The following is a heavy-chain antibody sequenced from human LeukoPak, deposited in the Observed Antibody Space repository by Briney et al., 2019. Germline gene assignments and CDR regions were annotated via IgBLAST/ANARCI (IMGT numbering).Heavy chain of an antibody. J-gene: IGHJ4*02. CDR2: ISSDGSKK. CDR3: AKDRVLDY. V-gene: IGHV3-30*18. Sequence: PGGSLRLSCADPGVTFSSYDMYCVRQALGKGLEWVALISSDGSKKYYADSVKGRFTISRDNSKNTLYLQMNSLRAEDTAVYYCAKDRVLDYWGQGTLVTVSS. CDR1: GVTFSSYD.